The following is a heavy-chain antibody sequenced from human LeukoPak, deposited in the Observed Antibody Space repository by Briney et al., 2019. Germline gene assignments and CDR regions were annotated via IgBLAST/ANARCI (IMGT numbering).Heavy chain of an antibody. CDR3: AKDGGDSYDSSGYSDAFDI. CDR2: IRYDGSNK. Sequence: GGSLRLSCAASGFTFSSYGMHWVRQAPGKGLEWVAFIRYDGSNKYYADSVKGRFTISRDNSKNTLYLQMDSLRAEDTAVYYCAKDGGDSYDSSGYSDAFDIWGQGTMVTVSS. J-gene: IGHJ3*02. CDR1: GFTFSSYG. V-gene: IGHV3-30*02. D-gene: IGHD3-22*01.